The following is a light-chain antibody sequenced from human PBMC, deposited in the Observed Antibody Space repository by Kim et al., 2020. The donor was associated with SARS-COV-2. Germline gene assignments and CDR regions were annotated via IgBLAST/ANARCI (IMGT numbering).Light chain of an antibody. CDR1: QRIWKN. J-gene: IGKJ1*01. CDR2: EAS. Sequence: VYPGERDTLSRRASQRIWKNLAWYQRTPGQAPRLLSYEASTRATGIPARFSGSGYGTEFTLTIRGLQCEDFAVYYSQQYDKWPRTFGQGTKVDIK. V-gene: IGKV3-15*01. CDR3: QQYDKWPRT.